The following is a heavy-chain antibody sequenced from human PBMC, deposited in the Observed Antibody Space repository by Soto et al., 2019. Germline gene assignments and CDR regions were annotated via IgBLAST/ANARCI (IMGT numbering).Heavy chain of an antibody. CDR3: ARDFGIAAAGTYYYYYMDV. CDR1: GFTVSSNY. D-gene: IGHD6-13*01. CDR2: IYSGGST. Sequence: GGSLRLSCAASGFTVSSNYMSWVRQAPGKGLEWVSVIYSGGSTYYADSVKGRFTISRHNSKNTLYLQMNSLRAEDTAVYYCARDFGIAAAGTYYYYYMDVWGKGTTVTVS. V-gene: IGHV3-53*04. J-gene: IGHJ6*03.